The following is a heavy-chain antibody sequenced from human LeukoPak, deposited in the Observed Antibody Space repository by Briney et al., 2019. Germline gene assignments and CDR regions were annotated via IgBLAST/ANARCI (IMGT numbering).Heavy chain of an antibody. CDR1: GFTFSSYA. J-gene: IGHJ6*03. CDR3: AASLVVPYYYYYMDV. Sequence: GGSLRLSWAASGFTFSSYATSWVGQAPGKGLEWASAISGSGGSTYYADSVKGRFTISRDNSKNTLYLQMNSLRAEDTAVYYCAASLVVPYYYYYMDVWGKGTTVTVSS. V-gene: IGHV3-23*01. CDR2: ISGSGGST. D-gene: IGHD3-22*01.